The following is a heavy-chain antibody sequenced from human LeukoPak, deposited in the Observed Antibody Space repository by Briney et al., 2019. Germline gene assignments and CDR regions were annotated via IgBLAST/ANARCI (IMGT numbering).Heavy chain of an antibody. D-gene: IGHD3-3*01. CDR2: ISYSGSP. CDR1: GGSFSSGGRF. CDR3: ARGNYDFWSDYAVAAHYLDN. J-gene: IGHJ4*02. Sequence: SQTLSLTCTVSGGSFSSGGRFWNWVRQHPVKGLEWIGYISYSGSPSYNPSLKSRITISLDTSKNQFSLSLNSVTAADTAVYYCARGNYDFWSDYAVAAHYLDNWGQGILVTVSS. V-gene: IGHV4-31*03.